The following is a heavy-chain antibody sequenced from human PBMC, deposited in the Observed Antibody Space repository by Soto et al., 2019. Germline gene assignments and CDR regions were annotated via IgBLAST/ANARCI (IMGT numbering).Heavy chain of an antibody. D-gene: IGHD5-12*01. V-gene: IGHV3-74*01. Sequence: GSLRLSCAASGFTFSSYWMSWVRQAPGKGLVWVSRINSDGSSTSYADSVKGRFTISRDNAKNTLYLQMNSLRAEDTAVYYCASGYSGYDYYFDYWGQGTLVTVSS. CDR2: INSDGSST. CDR3: ASGYSGYDYYFDY. J-gene: IGHJ4*02. CDR1: GFTFSSYW.